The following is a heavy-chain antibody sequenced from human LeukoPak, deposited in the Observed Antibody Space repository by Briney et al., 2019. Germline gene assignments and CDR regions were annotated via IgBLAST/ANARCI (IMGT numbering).Heavy chain of an antibody. J-gene: IGHJ4*02. D-gene: IGHD6-19*01. V-gene: IGHV3-23*01. CDR1: GFTFSSYA. CDR3: AKDSSGWDNFDY. Sequence: GGSLRLSCAASGFTFSSYAMSWVRQAPGKGLEWVSAISGSGGSTYYADSVKGRFTISRDNSKNTLYLQMNSLRAGDTAVYYCAKDSSGWDNFDYWGQGTLVTVSS. CDR2: ISGSGGST.